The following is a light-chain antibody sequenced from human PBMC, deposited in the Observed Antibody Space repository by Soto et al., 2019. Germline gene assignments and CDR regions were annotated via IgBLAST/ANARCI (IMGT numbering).Light chain of an antibody. V-gene: IGKV3-11*01. CDR3: QQYDNLPPGVT. CDR1: QSVSNY. J-gene: IGKJ5*01. CDR2: DAS. Sequence: EIVLTQSPATLSLSPGERATLSCRASQSVSNYLAWYQHKPGQAPRLLIYDASNRATGIPARFSGSGSGTDFTLTISSLEPEDFATYYCQQYDNLPPGVTFGQGTRLEIK.